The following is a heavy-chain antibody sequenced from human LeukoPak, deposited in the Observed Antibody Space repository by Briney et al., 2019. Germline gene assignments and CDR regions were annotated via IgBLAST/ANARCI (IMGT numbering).Heavy chain of an antibody. V-gene: IGHV1-3*01. D-gene: IGHD2-15*01. Sequence: ASVKVSCKASGYTFTSYGISWVRQAPGQRLEWMGWINAGNGNTKYSQKFQGRVTITRDTSASTAYMELSSLRSEDTAVYYCARVLGPSPPDNWFDPWGQGTLVTVSS. CDR1: GYTFTSYG. CDR2: INAGNGNT. CDR3: ARVLGPSPPDNWFDP. J-gene: IGHJ5*02.